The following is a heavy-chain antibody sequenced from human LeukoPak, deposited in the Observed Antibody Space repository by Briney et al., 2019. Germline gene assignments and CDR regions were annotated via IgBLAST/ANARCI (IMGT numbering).Heavy chain of an antibody. D-gene: IGHD3-10*01. CDR3: ARDVGGSGSPNNWFDP. J-gene: IGHJ5*02. Sequence: GSSVKVSCKASGGTFSSYAISWVRQAPGQGLEWMGRIIPIFGTANYAQKFQGRVTITTDESTSTAYMELSSLRSEDTAVYYCARDVGGSGSPNNWFDPWGQGTLVNVSS. CDR2: IIPIFGTA. CDR1: GGTFSSYA. V-gene: IGHV1-69*05.